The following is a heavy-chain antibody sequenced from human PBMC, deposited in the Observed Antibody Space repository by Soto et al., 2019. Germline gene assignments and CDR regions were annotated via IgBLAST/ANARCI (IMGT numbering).Heavy chain of an antibody. CDR2: ISSSSSYI. Sequence: GGSLRLSCAASGFTFSTYSMNWVRQAPGKGLEWVSSISSSSSYIYYAVSVKGRFTISRDNAKNSLYLQMNSLRAEDTAVYYCARPMTTVTNDAFDIWGQGTMVTVSS. J-gene: IGHJ3*02. CDR1: GFTFSTYS. CDR3: ARPMTTVTNDAFDI. D-gene: IGHD4-17*01. V-gene: IGHV3-21*01.